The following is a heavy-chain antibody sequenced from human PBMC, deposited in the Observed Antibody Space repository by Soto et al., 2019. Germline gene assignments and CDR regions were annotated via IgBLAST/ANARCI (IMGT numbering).Heavy chain of an antibody. CDR2: ISYDSSNK. J-gene: IGHJ4*02. CDR1: GFTFSGYA. CDR3: VRDRHVDTAMQFDY. D-gene: IGHD5-18*01. Sequence: QVQLVESGGGVVQPGRSLRLSCAASGFTFSGYAMHWVRQAPGKGLEWVAVISYDSSNKYYADSVKGRFTVSRDNSKNTLYLQMDSLRAEDTAVYYCVRDRHVDTAMQFDYWGQGTLITVSS. V-gene: IGHV3-30-3*01.